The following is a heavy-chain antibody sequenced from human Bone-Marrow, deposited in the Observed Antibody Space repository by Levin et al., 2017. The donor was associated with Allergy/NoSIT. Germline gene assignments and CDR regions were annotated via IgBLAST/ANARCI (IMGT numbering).Heavy chain of an antibody. V-gene: IGHV3-33*01. J-gene: IGHJ4*02. D-gene: IGHD2-2*02. CDR2: IWYDGSNK. Sequence: SCAASGFIFSSFGMHWVRQAPGKGLEWVAVIWYDGSNKYYTDSVEGRFTISRDKSKNTLYLQMNSLRADDTAVYYCTRDRGTGHCSSTSCYIGDYWGQGTLVTVSS. CDR1: GFIFSSFG. CDR3: TRDRGTGHCSSTSCYIGDY.